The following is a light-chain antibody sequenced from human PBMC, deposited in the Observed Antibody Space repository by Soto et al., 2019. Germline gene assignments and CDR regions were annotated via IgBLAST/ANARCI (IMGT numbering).Light chain of an antibody. CDR1: SSNIGAGYD. CDR3: QSYDISLSAVV. Sequence: QSVLTQPPSVSGAPGQRVTISCTGSSSNIGAGYDVHWYQQLLGTAPKLLIYGNTNRPSGVPDRFSGSKSGTSASLAITGLQAEDEADYYCQSYDISLSAVVFGGGTKLTVL. J-gene: IGLJ2*01. V-gene: IGLV1-40*01. CDR2: GNT.